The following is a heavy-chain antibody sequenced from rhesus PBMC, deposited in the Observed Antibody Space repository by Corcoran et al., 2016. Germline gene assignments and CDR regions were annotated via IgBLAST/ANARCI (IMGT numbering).Heavy chain of an antibody. CDR3: ARDPLVVDGFDY. V-gene: IGHV4S10*01. CDR1: GGSIRDSYR. J-gene: IGHJ4*01. Sequence: QVQLQESGPGVVKPSATLSLTCAVSGGSIRDSYRWSWIRQPPGTGLEVIGYIYGSSTSTNYNPARKRRVTISKDTAKNQFSLKLSSVTAADTAVYYCARDPLVVDGFDYWGQGVLVTVSS. CDR2: IYGSSTST. D-gene: IGHD2-21*01.